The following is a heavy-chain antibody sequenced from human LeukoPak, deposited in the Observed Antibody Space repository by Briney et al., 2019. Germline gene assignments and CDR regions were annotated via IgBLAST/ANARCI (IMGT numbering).Heavy chain of an antibody. D-gene: IGHD3-10*01. CDR1: GYTFTSYA. J-gene: IGHJ6*02. V-gene: IGHV7-4-1*02. CDR3: ARSAGRLLWFGDLSDPKKYGMDV. Sequence: GASVKVSCKASGYTFTSYAMNWVRQAPGQGLEWMGWINTNTGNPTYAQGFTGRFVFSLDTSVSTAYLQISSLKAEDTAVYYCARSAGRLLWFGDLSDPKKYGMDVWGQGTTVTVSS. CDR2: INTNTGNP.